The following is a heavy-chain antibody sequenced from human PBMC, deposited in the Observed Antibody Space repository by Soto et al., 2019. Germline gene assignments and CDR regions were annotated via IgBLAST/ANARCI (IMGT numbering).Heavy chain of an antibody. V-gene: IGHV3-7*01. D-gene: IGHD2-2*01. CDR2: IKEDGSEK. CDR1: GFTFSSSW. J-gene: IGHJ6*02. Sequence: GGSLRLSCAASGFTFSSSWMTWVRQAPGKGLAWVANIKEDGSEKYYVDSVKGRFTISRDNTNESLYLQMNSLRAEDTAVYYCARDPAPVGHRGLDVWGQGTTVTVSS. CDR3: ARDPAPVGHRGLDV.